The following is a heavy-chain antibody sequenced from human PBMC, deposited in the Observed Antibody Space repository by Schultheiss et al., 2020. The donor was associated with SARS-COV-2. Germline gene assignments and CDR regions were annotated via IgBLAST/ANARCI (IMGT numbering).Heavy chain of an antibody. V-gene: IGHV4-59*13. J-gene: IGHJ5*02. CDR2: VYYSGRT. Sequence: SETLSLTCTVSGDSIKNYFWSWIRQSPGKGLEWIGFVYYSGRTNYTPSLRSRVSISADTSKNQISLRLTSVNAADTAVYYCARATTVTTEWFDPWGQGTLVTVSS. CDR1: GDSIKNYF. CDR3: ARATTVTTEWFDP. D-gene: IGHD4-17*01.